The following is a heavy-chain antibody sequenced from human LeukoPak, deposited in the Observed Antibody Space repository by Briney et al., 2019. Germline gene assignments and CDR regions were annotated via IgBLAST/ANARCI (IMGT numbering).Heavy chain of an antibody. Sequence: GGSLRLSCAASGFTFSSHWMTWVRQAPGKGLEWVANIKTDGSDKYYVDSVRGRFTISRDNAKSSLYLQMNSLRAEDTAMYYCATYYYNSGPCKDWGQGTLVTVSS. D-gene: IGHD3-22*01. CDR1: GFTFSSHW. V-gene: IGHV3-7*05. CDR3: ATYYYNSGPCKD. J-gene: IGHJ4*02. CDR2: IKTDGSDK.